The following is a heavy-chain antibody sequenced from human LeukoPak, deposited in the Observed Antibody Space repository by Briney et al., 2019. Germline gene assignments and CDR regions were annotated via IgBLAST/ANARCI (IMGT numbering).Heavy chain of an antibody. J-gene: IGHJ3*02. CDR1: GFTFSTYG. CDR3: ARGWGDCTTVSCYTGGDVFDM. CDR2: IRYDGSNK. Sequence: GSLRLSCVASGFTFSTYGMHWVRQAPGKGLEWVAFIRYDGSNKYYADSVKGRFTISRDNSKNTLYLQMNSLRAGDTAVYYCARGWGDCTTVSCYTGGDVFDMWGQGTMVTVSS. D-gene: IGHD2-2*02. V-gene: IGHV3-30*02.